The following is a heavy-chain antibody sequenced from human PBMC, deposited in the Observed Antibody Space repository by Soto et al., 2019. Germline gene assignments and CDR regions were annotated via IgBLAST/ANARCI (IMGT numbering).Heavy chain of an antibody. CDR1: GGSISSGDYY. D-gene: IGHD5-18*01. V-gene: IGHV4-30-4*01. CDR2: VFYSGNT. J-gene: IGHJ4*02. Sequence: QVQLQESGPGLVKPSQTLSLTCSVSGGSISSGDYYWSWIRQPPGKGLEWIGYVFYSGNTYTNPSLRSRVTMSEDASKNHFSLRLNSVTSADTAVYYCASHVNTDMLGFDYWGQGALVTVSS. CDR3: ASHVNTDMLGFDY.